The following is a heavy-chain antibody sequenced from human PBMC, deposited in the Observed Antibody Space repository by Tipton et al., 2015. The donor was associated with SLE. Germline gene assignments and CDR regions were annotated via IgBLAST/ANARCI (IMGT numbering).Heavy chain of an antibody. CDR3: ARDPFYDSSGYWS. CDR2: INPNSGGT. J-gene: IGHJ4*02. CDR1: GYTFTSYD. D-gene: IGHD3-22*01. V-gene: IGHV1-2*06. Sequence: QLVQSGAEVKKPGASVKVSCKASGYTFTSYDINWVRQAPGQGLEWMGRINPNSGGTNYAQKFQGRVTMTRDTSISTAYMELSRLRSDDTAVYYCARDPFYDSSGYWSWGQGTLVTVSS.